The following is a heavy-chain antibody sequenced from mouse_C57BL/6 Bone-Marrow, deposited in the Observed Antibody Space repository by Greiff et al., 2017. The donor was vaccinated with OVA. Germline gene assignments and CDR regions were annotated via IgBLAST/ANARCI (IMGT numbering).Heavy chain of an antibody. CDR2: IHPNSGST. Sequence: QVQLQQPGAELVKPGASVKLSCKASGYTFTSYWMHWVKQRPGQGLEWIGMIHPNSGSTNYNEKFKSKATLTVDKSSSTAYMQLSSLTSEDSAVYYGARGLRRRYYFDYWGQGTTLTVSS. J-gene: IGHJ2*01. CDR3: ARGLRRRYYFDY. CDR1: GYTFTSYW. V-gene: IGHV1-64*01. D-gene: IGHD2-2*01.